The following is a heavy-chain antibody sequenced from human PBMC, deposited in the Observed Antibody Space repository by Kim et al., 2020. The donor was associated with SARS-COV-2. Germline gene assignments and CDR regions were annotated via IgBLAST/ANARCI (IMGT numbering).Heavy chain of an antibody. CDR1: GLIVFNNY. V-gene: IGHV3-53*01. Sequence: GGSLRLSCAASGLIVFNNYMNWVRQAPRKGLEWVSIIHSGGSTYYADSVKGRFTISRDNSKNTLYLQMNSLRPEDTAVYYCARGGGGWRNFYYGLDVWG. CDR3: ARGGGGWRNFYYGLDV. CDR2: IHSGGST. J-gene: IGHJ6*02. D-gene: IGHD3-10*01.